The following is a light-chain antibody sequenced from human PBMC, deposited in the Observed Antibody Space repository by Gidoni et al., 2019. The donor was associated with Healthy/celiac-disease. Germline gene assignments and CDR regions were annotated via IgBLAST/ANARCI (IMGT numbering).Light chain of an antibody. CDR1: QSVSSN. CDR2: GAS. Sequence: EIVMMQSPATLSVSPGERATLSCRASQSVSSNLAWYQQKPGQAPRLLIYGASTRATGIPARFSGSGSGTEFTLTISSLQSEDFAVYYCQQYNNWPSVFGQGTKVEIK. V-gene: IGKV3-15*01. J-gene: IGKJ1*01. CDR3: QQYNNWPSV.